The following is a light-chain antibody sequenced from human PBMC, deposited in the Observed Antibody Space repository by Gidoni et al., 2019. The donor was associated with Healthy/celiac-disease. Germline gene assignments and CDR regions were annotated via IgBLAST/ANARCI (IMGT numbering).Light chain of an antibody. CDR1: QIISSY. CDR2: AAS. Sequence: DIQMTQSTSSLSASVGDRVTITCRASQIISSYLNWYQQKPGKAPKLLIYAASSLQSGVPSRFSGSGSGTDFTLTISSLQPEDFATYYCQQSYSTLSYTFGQGTKLEIK. V-gene: IGKV1-39*01. J-gene: IGKJ2*01. CDR3: QQSYSTLSYT.